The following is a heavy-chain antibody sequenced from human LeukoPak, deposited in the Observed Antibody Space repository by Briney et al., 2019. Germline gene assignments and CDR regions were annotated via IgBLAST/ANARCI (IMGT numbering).Heavy chain of an antibody. J-gene: IGHJ6*02. D-gene: IGHD2-2*01. V-gene: IGHV1-2*02. CDR2: INPNSGGT. CDR3: ARQYLHLDKRIAYGIDV. CDR1: GYTLTGCY. Sequence: GASVKVSCKASGYTLTGCYMHWVRQAPGQGLEWMGWINPNSGGTNYAQKFQGRVTMTRDTSISTAYMELSRLRSDDTAVYYCARQYLHLDKRIAYGIDVWGQGTTVTVSS.